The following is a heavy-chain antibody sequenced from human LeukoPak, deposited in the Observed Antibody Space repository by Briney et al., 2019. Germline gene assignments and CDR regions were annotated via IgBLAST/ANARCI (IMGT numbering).Heavy chain of an antibody. CDR1: GGSFSGYY. CDR2: INHSGST. V-gene: IGHV4-34*01. Sequence: PSKTLSLTCAVYGGSFSGYYWSWIRQPPGKGLEWIGEINHSGSTNYNPSLKSRVTISVDTSKNQFSLKLSSVTAADTAVYYCARTRSSGWPYYYYYGMDVWGQGTTVTVSS. J-gene: IGHJ6*02. CDR3: ARTRSSGWPYYYYYGMDV. D-gene: IGHD6-19*01.